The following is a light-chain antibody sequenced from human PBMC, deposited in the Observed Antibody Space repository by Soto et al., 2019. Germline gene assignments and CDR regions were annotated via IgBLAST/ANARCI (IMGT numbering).Light chain of an antibody. J-gene: IGKJ2*01. CDR2: EVS. V-gene: IGKV2-30*01. CDR3: MQGTHWPHT. CDR1: QSLLYSNGKTY. Sequence: DVVMTQSPLSLPVTLGQPASISCRSSQSLLYSNGKTYFNWFQQRPGQSPRHLIYEVSNRGSGVPDKFSGSGSGRDFTREISGVEDDDVGVYYCMQGTHWPHTFRQGTKLVIE.